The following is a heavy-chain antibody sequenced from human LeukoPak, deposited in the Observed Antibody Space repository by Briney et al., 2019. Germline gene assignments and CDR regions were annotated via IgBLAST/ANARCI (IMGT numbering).Heavy chain of an antibody. D-gene: IGHD3-3*01. CDR2: TSSSGSTI. CDR1: GFTFSSYE. CDR3: ARVLLLPWYCYYGMDV. V-gene: IGHV3-48*03. J-gene: IGHJ6*02. Sequence: GGSLRLSCAASGFTFSSYEMNWVRQAPGKGLEWGSYTSSSGSTIYYADSVKCRFTISRDNGKNSLYLQMLSLKAEDTAVYYCARVLLLPWYCYYGMDVWGQGTTVTVSS.